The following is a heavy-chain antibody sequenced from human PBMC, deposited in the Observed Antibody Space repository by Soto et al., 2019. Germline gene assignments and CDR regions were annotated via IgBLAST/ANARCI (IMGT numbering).Heavy chain of an antibody. Sequence: ETLSLTCTVSGGSVSSGSYYWSWIRPPPGKGLEWIGYIYYSGSTNYNPSLKSRVTISVDPSKNQFSLKLSSVTAADTAVYYCARGGLYSSGWYRFDYWGQGTLVTVSS. CDR1: GGSVSSGSYY. J-gene: IGHJ4*02. D-gene: IGHD6-19*01. V-gene: IGHV4-61*01. CDR3: ARGGLYSSGWYRFDY. CDR2: IYYSGST.